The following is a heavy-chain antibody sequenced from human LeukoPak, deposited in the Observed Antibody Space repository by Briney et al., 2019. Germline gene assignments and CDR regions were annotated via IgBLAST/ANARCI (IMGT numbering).Heavy chain of an antibody. Sequence: PGGSLRLSCSASGFTFNSYVMHWVRQAPGKGLEYVSAISSNGGSTYYADSVKGRFTISRDNSKNTLYLQMSSLRGEDTAVYYCTTDFSITIYDILTGYYYWGQGTLVTVSS. CDR1: GFTFNSYV. J-gene: IGHJ4*02. CDR2: ISSNGGST. V-gene: IGHV3-64D*09. CDR3: TTDFSITIYDILTGYYY. D-gene: IGHD3-9*01.